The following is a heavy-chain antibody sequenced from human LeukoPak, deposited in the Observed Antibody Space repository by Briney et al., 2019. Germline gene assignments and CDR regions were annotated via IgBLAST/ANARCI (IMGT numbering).Heavy chain of an antibody. Sequence: LAGGSLRLSCAASGFTFSSYGMHWVRQAPGKGLEWVAVISYDGSNKYYADSVKGRFTISRDNSKNTLYLQMNSLRAEDTAVYYCAKDALRYFDWLLYYYYYYGMDVWGQGTTVTVS. CDR2: ISYDGSNK. J-gene: IGHJ6*02. CDR3: AKDALRYFDWLLYYYYYYGMDV. V-gene: IGHV3-30*18. CDR1: GFTFSSYG. D-gene: IGHD3-9*01.